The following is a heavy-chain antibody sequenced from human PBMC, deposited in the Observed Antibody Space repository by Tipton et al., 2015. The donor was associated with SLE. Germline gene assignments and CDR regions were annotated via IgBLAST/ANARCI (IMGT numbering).Heavy chain of an antibody. CDR3: ARGSYYYDSSDYLDY. J-gene: IGHJ4*02. CDR2: ISSSSSYI. V-gene: IGHV3-21*01. Sequence: SLRLSCAASGIIVSSDYMCWVRQAPGKGLEWVSSISSSSSYIYYADSVKGRFTISRDNAKNSLYLQMNSLRAEDTAVYYCARGSYYYDSSDYLDYWGQGTLVTVSS. D-gene: IGHD3-22*01. CDR1: GIIVSSDY.